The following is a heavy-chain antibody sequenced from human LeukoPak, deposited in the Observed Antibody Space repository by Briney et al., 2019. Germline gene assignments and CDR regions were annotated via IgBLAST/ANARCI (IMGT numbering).Heavy chain of an antibody. J-gene: IGHJ6*02. Sequence: PSQTLSLNCTVSGGSISCGDYYWSWVRPPPGKGLEWIGYIYYSGSTYYNPSLKSRVTISVDTSKNQFSLKLSSVTAADTAVYYCARDRSIAAAGPPGYGMDVWGQGTTVTVSS. CDR2: IYYSGST. D-gene: IGHD6-13*01. CDR3: ARDRSIAAAGPPGYGMDV. V-gene: IGHV4-30-4*08. CDR1: GGSISCGDYY.